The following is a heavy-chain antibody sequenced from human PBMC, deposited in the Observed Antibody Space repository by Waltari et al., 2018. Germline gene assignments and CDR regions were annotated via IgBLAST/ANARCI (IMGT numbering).Heavy chain of an antibody. Sequence: EVQVLESGGLLVQPGGSLRLSCAASTFTFSNYALTWVRQAPGKGLEYISSISGGGGVTVYANSVKGRFTISRNNSKSTLYLQMNSLGGEDTATYYCAKDPNGDYIGAFDTWGQGTMVTVSP. CDR2: ISGGGGVT. V-gene: IGHV3-23*01. D-gene: IGHD2-8*01. J-gene: IGHJ3*02. CDR1: TFTFSNYA. CDR3: AKDPNGDYIGAFDT.